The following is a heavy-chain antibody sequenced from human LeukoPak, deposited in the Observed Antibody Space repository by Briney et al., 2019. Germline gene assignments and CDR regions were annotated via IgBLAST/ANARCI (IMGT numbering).Heavy chain of an antibody. V-gene: IGHV4-4*02. CDR2: VHHSGGT. J-gene: IGHJ4*02. Sequence: GSLRLSCAASGFTFSSYAMSWVRQPPGKGLEWIGQVHHSGGTSYNPSLRSRVTVSIDKSENQSSLKLNSVTAADTAVYYCARHGGHYQSDDWGQGTLVTVSS. D-gene: IGHD2-21*01. CDR1: GFTFSSYAM. CDR3: ARHGGHYQSDD.